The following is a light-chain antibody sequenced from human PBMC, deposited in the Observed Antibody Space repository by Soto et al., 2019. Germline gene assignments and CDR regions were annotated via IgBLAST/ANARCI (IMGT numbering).Light chain of an antibody. J-gene: IGKJ1*01. CDR1: QIVTGS. V-gene: IGKV1-5*01. Sequence: IQVRQSPSTLSASVGDSVAITCRASQIVTGSLAWFQHKPGKAPKLLIYDDSSLESGVPSRFSGTGSGTTFTLTISRLQPEDFATYYCQHSNTYSWTFGQGTTVETK. CDR3: QHSNTYSWT. CDR2: DDS.